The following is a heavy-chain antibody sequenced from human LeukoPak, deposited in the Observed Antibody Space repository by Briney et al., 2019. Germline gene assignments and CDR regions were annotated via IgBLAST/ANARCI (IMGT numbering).Heavy chain of an antibody. J-gene: IGHJ3*02. CDR1: GYTFTSYG. CDR2: ISAYNGNT. V-gene: IGHV1-18*01. CDR3: ARPLMVRGVINAFDI. Sequence: ASVKVSCKASGYTFTSYGISWVRQAPGQGLEWMGWISAYNGNTNYAQKLQGRVTMTTDTSTSTAYMELRSLRSDDTAVYYCARPLMVRGVINAFDIWGQGTMVTVSS. D-gene: IGHD3-10*01.